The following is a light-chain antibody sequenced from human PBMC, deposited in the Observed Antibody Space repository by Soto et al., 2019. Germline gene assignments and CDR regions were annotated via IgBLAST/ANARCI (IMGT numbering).Light chain of an antibody. CDR3: QEYIRAPFT. V-gene: IGKV1-27*01. CDR2: AAS. CDR1: QGISNN. Sequence: DIQMTQSPSSLSASVGDRVTITCRASQGISNNLAWYQQKPGKVPKLLIYAASTLRSGVPPRFSGSGSGTDFTLPISSLQPEYVATYYYQEYIRAPFTFGPGTKVDIK. J-gene: IGKJ3*01.